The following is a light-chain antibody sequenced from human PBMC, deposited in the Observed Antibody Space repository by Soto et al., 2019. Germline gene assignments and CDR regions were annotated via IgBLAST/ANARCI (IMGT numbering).Light chain of an antibody. CDR1: SSNIGGNS. CDR3: STWDDRLRGLV. Sequence: QSVLTQPPSASGAPGQGISISCSGSSSNIGGNSVSWYRQVPGTAPKLLIFSNHQRPSGVPDRFSGSKSGTSASLAISGLQSEDEADYYCSTWDDRLRGLVFGGGTKETVL. J-gene: IGLJ2*01. V-gene: IGLV1-44*01. CDR2: SNH.